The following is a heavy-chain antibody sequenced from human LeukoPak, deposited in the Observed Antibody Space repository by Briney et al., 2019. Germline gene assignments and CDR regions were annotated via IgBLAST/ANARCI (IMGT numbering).Heavy chain of an antibody. V-gene: IGHV4-39*01. CDR1: GGSISSSSYY. CDR3: ARRVYCSSTSCYAGFDP. CDR2: IYYSGST. D-gene: IGHD2-2*01. J-gene: IGHJ5*02. Sequence: SETLSLTCTVSGGSISSSSYYWGWIRQPPGKGLEWIGSIYYSGSTYYNPSLKSRVTISVDTSKNQFSLKLSSVTAADTAVYYCARRVYCSSTSCYAGFDPWGQGTLVTVSS.